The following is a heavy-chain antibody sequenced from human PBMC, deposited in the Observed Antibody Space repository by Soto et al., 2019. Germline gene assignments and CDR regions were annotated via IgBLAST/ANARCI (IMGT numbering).Heavy chain of an antibody. CDR1: GFAFSNYA. Sequence: EVQLLESGGGLVQPGGSLRLSCAASGFAFSNYAMSWVRQAPGKGLEWVSAITGSGGSTYYPVSVRGRFTISRDNSKNTLYLQMNSLRAADTAVYYCAKDWQQPLDYWGQGTLVTVSS. J-gene: IGHJ4*02. CDR3: AKDWQQPLDY. V-gene: IGHV3-23*01. CDR2: ITGSGGST. D-gene: IGHD6-13*01.